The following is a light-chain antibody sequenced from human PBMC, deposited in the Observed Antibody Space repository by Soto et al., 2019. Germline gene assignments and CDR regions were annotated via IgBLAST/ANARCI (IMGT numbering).Light chain of an antibody. J-gene: IGLJ1*01. CDR3: SSYTDRKNLV. Sequence: QSALTQPRSVSGSPGQSVTISCTGTSSDVGAYNYVSWYQQHPGKVPKVMIYDVTKRPSGVPDRFSGSKSGNTASLTVSALQAEDEADYYCSSYTDRKNLVFGTGTKLTVL. CDR2: DVT. V-gene: IGLV2-11*01. CDR1: SSDVGAYNY.